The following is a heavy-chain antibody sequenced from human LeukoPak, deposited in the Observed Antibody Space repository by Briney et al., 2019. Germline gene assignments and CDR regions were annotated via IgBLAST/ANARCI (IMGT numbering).Heavy chain of an antibody. V-gene: IGHV1-2*02. CDR1: GYTFTDYY. CDR3: ARERTFGVPIAGDYYYYYYMDV. Sequence: ASVKVSCKASGYTFTDYYMHWVRQAPGQGLEWMGWINPKSRATNYAQNFQGRVTLTRDTSISTAYMELSSLGSDDTAVYYCARERTFGVPIAGDYYYYYYMDVWGKGTTVTVSS. J-gene: IGHJ6*03. D-gene: IGHD3-3*01. CDR2: INPKSRAT.